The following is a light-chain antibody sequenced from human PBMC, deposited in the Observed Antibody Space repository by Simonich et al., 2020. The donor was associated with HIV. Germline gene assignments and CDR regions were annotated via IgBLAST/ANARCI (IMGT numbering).Light chain of an antibody. V-gene: IGLV2-11*01. J-gene: IGLJ2*01. CDR3: CSYAGAYTVI. CDR2: DVS. Sequence: QSALTQPRSVSGSPGQSVTISCTGTSSDVGGYNYVSWYQQHPSKTPKLMIYDVSKRPSGGPDRFSGAKSGNTASLTISGLQAEDESDYYCCSYAGAYTVIFGGGTKLTVL. CDR1: SSDVGGYNY.